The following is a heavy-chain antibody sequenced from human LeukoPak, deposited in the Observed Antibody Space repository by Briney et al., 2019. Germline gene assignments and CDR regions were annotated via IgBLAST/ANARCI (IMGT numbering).Heavy chain of an antibody. Sequence: GGSLRLSCAAAGFTFSSYWMSWVRQAPGKGLEWVASIKQDGSEKFYVDSVKGRFTISRDNAKNSLFLQMDSLRAEDTAVYYCARGLDYYDSSGYRLSGLGYWGQGTLVTVSS. CDR2: IKQDGSEK. V-gene: IGHV3-7*03. CDR3: ARGLDYYDSSGYRLSGLGY. J-gene: IGHJ4*02. CDR1: GFTFSSYW. D-gene: IGHD3-22*01.